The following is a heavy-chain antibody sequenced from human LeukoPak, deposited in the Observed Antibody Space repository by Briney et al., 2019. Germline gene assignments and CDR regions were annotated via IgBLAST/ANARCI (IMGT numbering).Heavy chain of an antibody. CDR1: GFPFSSYE. D-gene: IGHD6-13*01. J-gene: IGHJ4*02. Sequence: GGSLRLSCAGSGFPFSSYEMNWLRQAPGKGLEWVSYITTSGNTIYNAASVRGRFTISRDNAKSSLYLQMNSLRVEDTAVYYCARGYSGSRHPDYWGQGTLVTVSS. CDR2: ITTSGNTI. CDR3: ARGYSGSRHPDY. V-gene: IGHV3-48*03.